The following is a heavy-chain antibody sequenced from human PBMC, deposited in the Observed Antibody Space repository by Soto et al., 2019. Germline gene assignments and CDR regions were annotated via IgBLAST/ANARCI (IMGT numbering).Heavy chain of an antibody. V-gene: IGHV4-34*01. Sequence: SETLSLTCAVYGGSFSGYYWSWIRQPPGKGLEWIGEINHSGSTNYNPSLKSRVTISVDTSKNQFSLKLSSVTAADTAVYYCVRGRASSPTQRFDPWGQGTLVTVSS. CDR1: GGSFSGYY. D-gene: IGHD6-13*01. CDR2: INHSGST. CDR3: VRGRASSPTQRFDP. J-gene: IGHJ5*02.